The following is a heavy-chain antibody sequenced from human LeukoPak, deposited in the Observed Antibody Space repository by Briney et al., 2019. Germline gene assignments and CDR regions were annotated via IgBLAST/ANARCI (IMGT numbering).Heavy chain of an antibody. V-gene: IGHV3-11*04. CDR3: ARDRMTTVTNDAFDI. D-gene: IGHD4-17*01. CDR1: GFTFSDYY. Sequence: GGSLRLSCAASGFTFSDYYMSWIRQAPGKGLEWVPYIGSSGTTIYYADSVKGRFTISRDNAKNSLFLQMNSLRAEDTAVYYCARDRMTTVTNDAFDIWGQGTMVTVSS. CDR2: IGSSGTTI. J-gene: IGHJ3*02.